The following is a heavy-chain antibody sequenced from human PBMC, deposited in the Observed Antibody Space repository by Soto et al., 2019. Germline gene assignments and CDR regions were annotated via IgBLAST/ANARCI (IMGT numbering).Heavy chain of an antibody. V-gene: IGHV4-39*01. CDR2: IYYGGSP. J-gene: IGHJ4*02. CDR1: GGSISSSTYY. Sequence: SETLSLTCAVSGGSISSSTYYWGWIRQPPGQGLEWIGNIYYGGSPYYNPSLKSRVTVSVDTSKNQFSLKLSSVTAADTAVYYCARQSGSGYYTVAYWGQGTLVTVSS. CDR3: ARQSGSGYYTVAY. D-gene: IGHD3-22*01.